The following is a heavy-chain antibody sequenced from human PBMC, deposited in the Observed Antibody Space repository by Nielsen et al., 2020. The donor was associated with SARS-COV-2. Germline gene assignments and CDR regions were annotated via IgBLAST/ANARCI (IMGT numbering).Heavy chain of an antibody. CDR2: ISYDGSNK. V-gene: IGHV3-30*04. D-gene: IGHD3-22*01. J-gene: IGHJ6*02. CDR1: GFTFRNYA. Sequence: GESLKISCAASGFTFRNYAMHWVRQAPGKGLEWMTFISYDGSNKMYADSVKGRFTISRDMSKNTLYLQMNSLRAEDTAVYYCARVRLKVVVADGMDVWGQGTTVTVSS. CDR3: ARVRLKVVVADGMDV.